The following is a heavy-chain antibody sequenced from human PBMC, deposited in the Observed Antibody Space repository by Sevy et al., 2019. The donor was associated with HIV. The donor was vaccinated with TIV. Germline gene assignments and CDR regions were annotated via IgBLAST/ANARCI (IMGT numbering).Heavy chain of an antibody. CDR3: AKGGGGHYDPDEIAYYFYYYNMDV. CDR1: GFSFDSYG. Sequence: GGSLRLSCAVSGFSFDSYGMTWVRQAPGKGLEWVSAISGSGTRTYYADSVKGRFIISRDNSNKTLDLQMNSLRAEDTAIFYCAKGGGGHYDPDEIAYYFYYYNMDVWGKGTTVTVSS. J-gene: IGHJ6*03. V-gene: IGHV3-23*01. D-gene: IGHD3-22*01. CDR2: ISGSGTRT.